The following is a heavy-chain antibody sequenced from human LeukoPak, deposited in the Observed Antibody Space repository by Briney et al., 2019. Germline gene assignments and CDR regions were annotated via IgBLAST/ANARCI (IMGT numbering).Heavy chain of an antibody. CDR2: IYYSGST. CDR3: ARVTNRVAVAGTLGPYYYYYMDV. J-gene: IGHJ6*03. Sequence: SETLSLTCTVSGGSISSSSYYWGWIRQPPGKGLEWIGSIYYSGSTYYNPSLKSRVTISVDTSKNQFSLKLSSVTAADTAVHYCARVTNRVAVAGTLGPYYYYYMDVWGKGTTVTVSS. V-gene: IGHV4-39*07. CDR1: GGSISSSSYY. D-gene: IGHD6-19*01.